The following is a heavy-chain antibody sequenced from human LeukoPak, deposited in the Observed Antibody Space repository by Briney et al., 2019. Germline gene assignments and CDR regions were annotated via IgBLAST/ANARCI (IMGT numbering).Heavy chain of an antibody. CDR3: VRLYYYGSGSYDY. CDR1: GFTVSSNY. D-gene: IGHD3-10*01. J-gene: IGHJ4*02. Sequence: GGSLRLSCAASGFTVSSNYMSWVRQAPGKGLEWVSVIYRGGSTYYADSVKGRFTISRDNSKNTLYLQMSSLRAEDTAVYYCVRLYYYGSGSYDYWGQGTLVTVSS. CDR2: IYRGGST. V-gene: IGHV3-66*01.